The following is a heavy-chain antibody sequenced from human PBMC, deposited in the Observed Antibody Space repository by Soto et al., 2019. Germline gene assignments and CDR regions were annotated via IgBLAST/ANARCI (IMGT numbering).Heavy chain of an antibody. V-gene: IGHV1-18*01. J-gene: IGHJ6*02. Sequence: QVKLVQSGGEVKKPGASVKVSCKASGYTFTTSGVSWLRQAPGQGLEWMGWVSGYNCNTKYEEKFHDRVTMTTDTSTSTAYLELRSLTTDDTAVYYCASAGYLPYYYYGMDVWGQGTTVIVSS. CDR1: GYTFTTSG. D-gene: IGHD1-1*01. CDR3: ASAGYLPYYYYGMDV. CDR2: VSGYNCNT.